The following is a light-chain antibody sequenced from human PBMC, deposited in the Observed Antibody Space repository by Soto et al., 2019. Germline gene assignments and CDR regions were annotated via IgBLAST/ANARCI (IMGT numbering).Light chain of an antibody. V-gene: IGKV1-12*01. CDR3: QQANSFPLT. CDR2: AAS. CDR1: QGISSW. J-gene: IGKJ4*01. Sequence: DNQMTQAPSSVSASVGDRSTITCRASQGISSWLAWYQQKQGKXYKXXIYAASSLQSGVPSRFSGSVSGTDFTLTFSSLQPEDGETYDGQQANSFPLTFGGGTKVDI.